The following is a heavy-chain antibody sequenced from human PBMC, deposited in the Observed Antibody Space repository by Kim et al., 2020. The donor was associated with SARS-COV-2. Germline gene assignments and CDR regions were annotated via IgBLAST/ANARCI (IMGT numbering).Heavy chain of an antibody. Sequence: YNPSLKSRVTISVDTSKNQFSLKLSSGTAADTAVYYCARDRGRVLRYFDYWGQGTLVTVSS. V-gene: IGHV4-59*01. D-gene: IGHD3-9*01. CDR3: ARDRGRVLRYFDY. J-gene: IGHJ4*02.